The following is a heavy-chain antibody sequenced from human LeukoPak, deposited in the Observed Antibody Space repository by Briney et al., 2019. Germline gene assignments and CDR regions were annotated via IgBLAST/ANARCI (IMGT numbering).Heavy chain of an antibody. V-gene: IGHV5-51*01. Sequence: GESLKISCKGSGYSFTSYWIGWVRQMPGKGLEWMGIIYPGDSDTRYSPSFQGQVTISADKSISTAYLQWGSLKASDTAMYYCATGVFGVVIMAGQFDYWGQGTLVTVSS. CDR3: ATGVFGVVIMAGQFDY. J-gene: IGHJ4*02. CDR2: IYPGDSDT. CDR1: GYSFTSYW. D-gene: IGHD3-3*01.